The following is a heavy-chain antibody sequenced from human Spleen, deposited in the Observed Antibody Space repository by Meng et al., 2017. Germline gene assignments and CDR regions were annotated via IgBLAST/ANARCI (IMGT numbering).Heavy chain of an antibody. J-gene: IGHJ5*02. Sequence: SETLSLTCTVSGASIRGFYLSWIRQPPGKTLEWIGYINFSGSTRYNPSLKSRVTISADTSKNQFSLKLSSVTAADTAVYYCARQWLENWFDPWGQGTLVTVSS. V-gene: IGHV4-59*01. CDR3: ARQWLENWFDP. CDR1: GASIRGFY. D-gene: IGHD6-19*01. CDR2: INFSGST.